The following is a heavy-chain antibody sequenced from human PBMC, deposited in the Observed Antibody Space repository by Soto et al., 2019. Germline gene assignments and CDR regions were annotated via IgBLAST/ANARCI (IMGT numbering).Heavy chain of an antibody. CDR1: GFPFCNAW. V-gene: IGHV3-15*01. J-gene: IGHJ5*02. D-gene: IGHD2-2*01. Sequence: PGGSPRLSCAASGFPFCNAWMSWVRQAPGKGLEWVGRIKSKTDGGTTDYAAPVKGRFTISRDDSKNTLYLQVNSLKTEDTAVYYCTTDPRRLPAVDKNWFDPWGQGTLVTVSS. CDR2: IKSKTDGGTT. CDR3: TTDPRRLPAVDKNWFDP.